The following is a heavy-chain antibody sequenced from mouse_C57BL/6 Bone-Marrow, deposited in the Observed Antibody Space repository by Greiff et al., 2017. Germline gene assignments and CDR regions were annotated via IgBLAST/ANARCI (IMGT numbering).Heavy chain of an antibody. CDR2: INPNSGTT. J-gene: IGHJ4*01. D-gene: IGHD2-4*01. V-gene: IGHV1-39*01. Sequence: EVQLQQSGPELVKPGASVKISCKASGYSFTDYNMNWVKQGHGKSLEWIGVINPNSGTTSYNQKFKGKATLTVDQSSSTAYMQLNSLTSEDSAVDYCARGDDYDDAMDYWGQGTTVTVAS. CDR3: ARGDDYDDAMDY. CDR1: GYSFTDYN.